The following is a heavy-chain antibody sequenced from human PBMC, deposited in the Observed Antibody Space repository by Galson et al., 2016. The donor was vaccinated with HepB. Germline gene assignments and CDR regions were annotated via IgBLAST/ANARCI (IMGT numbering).Heavy chain of an antibody. V-gene: IGHV3-73*01. CDR3: TFSTYAYVRQDNAFDI. J-gene: IGHJ3*02. CDR2: IRSKANSYAT. CDR1: GFTFSGAV. D-gene: IGHD3-16*01. Sequence: SLRLSCAASGFTFSGAVMHWVRQAPGKGPEWVGRIRSKANSYATAYGASGKGRFTIARDDSKNTAYLQMNSLKSEDTAVYVCTFSTYAYVRQDNAFDIWGQGTMVTVSS.